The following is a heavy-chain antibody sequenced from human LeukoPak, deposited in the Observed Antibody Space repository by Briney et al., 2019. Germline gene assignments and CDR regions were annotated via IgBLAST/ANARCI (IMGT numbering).Heavy chain of an antibody. D-gene: IGHD4-17*01. CDR2: IYPGNSDT. Sequence: GASLQISCKGSGYSFINYWIGWVRQMPGKGLEWMGIIYPGNSDTRYSPSFQGQVTISADKSITTAYLQWRSLKASDTAMYYCARWGTVTRFVVDYWGQGTLVTVSS. J-gene: IGHJ4*02. CDR1: GYSFINYW. V-gene: IGHV5-51*01. CDR3: ARWGTVTRFVVDY.